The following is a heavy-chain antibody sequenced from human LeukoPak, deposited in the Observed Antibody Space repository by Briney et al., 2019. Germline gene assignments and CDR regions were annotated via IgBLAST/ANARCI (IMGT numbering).Heavy chain of an antibody. CDR1: GYXFTANY. D-gene: IGHD2/OR15-2a*01. Sequence: ASVKVSCKTSGYXFTANYIQWVRQAPGQGLEWMGWLNPNSGATKYAQQFQGRVTMTRDTSINTAYMELSRLTSDDTAVYYCARYRCKTTSGCEDTDAFDTWGQGTMVTVSS. J-gene: IGHJ3*02. CDR3: ARYRCKTTSGCEDTDAFDT. V-gene: IGHV1-2*02. CDR2: LNPNSGAT.